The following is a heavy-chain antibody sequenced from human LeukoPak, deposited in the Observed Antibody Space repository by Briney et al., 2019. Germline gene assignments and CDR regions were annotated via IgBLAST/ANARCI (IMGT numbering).Heavy chain of an antibody. CDR3: ARYEMTDY. Sequence: GASVKVSCKASGYTFTGFYLHWVRRAPGQGLEWTGWINPNSGDTNYAQKFQGRVTMTRDMSIRTVYMELKRLRSDDTAVYYCARYEMTDYWGQGTLVTVSS. D-gene: IGHD3-3*01. J-gene: IGHJ4*02. V-gene: IGHV1-2*02. CDR2: INPNSGDT. CDR1: GYTFTGFY.